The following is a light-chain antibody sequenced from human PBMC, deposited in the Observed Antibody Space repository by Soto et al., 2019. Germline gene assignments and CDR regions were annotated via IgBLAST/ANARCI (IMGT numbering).Light chain of an antibody. CDR2: AAS. V-gene: IGKV1-39*01. J-gene: IGKJ5*01. CDR1: QSISSY. Sequence: DIQMTQSPSSLSASVGDRVSITCRASQSISSYVNWYQHKPGKAPRLLIFAASSLQSGVPSRFSGSGSGTDFTLTINSLQPDDFATYYCQQYNSYPYTFGQGTRLEIK. CDR3: QQYNSYPYT.